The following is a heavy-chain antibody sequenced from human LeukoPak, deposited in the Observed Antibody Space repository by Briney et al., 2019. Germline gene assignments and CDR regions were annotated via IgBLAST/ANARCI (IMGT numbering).Heavy chain of an antibody. CDR2: IDQDGSEK. V-gene: IGHV3-7*03. Sequence: GGSLRLSCAASGFTFSSHWMHWVRQAPGKGLEWVANIDQDGSEKYYLDSARGRFTISRDNAKNSLYLEMNSLRVEDTGVYFCARPSGRLTMITVLDVSGKGTTVTVSS. J-gene: IGHJ6*04. D-gene: IGHD6-25*01. CDR1: GFTFSSHW. CDR3: ARPSGRLTMITVLDV.